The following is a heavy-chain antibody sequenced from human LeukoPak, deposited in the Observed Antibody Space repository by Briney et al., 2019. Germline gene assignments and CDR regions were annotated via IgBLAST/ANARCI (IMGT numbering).Heavy chain of an antibody. CDR1: GYTFSTYW. D-gene: IGHD3-22*01. CDR2: IYPDDSDT. V-gene: IGHV5-51*01. J-gene: IGHJ4*02. Sequence: PGESLKISCKGSGYTFSTYWIGWVRQTPGKGLEWMGLIYPDDSDTKYSPSFRGQVTISVDRSIRTAYLRWSSLRASDTAMYYCVRRDSSSWYHSDYWGQGTRVTVSS. CDR3: VRRDSSSWYHSDY.